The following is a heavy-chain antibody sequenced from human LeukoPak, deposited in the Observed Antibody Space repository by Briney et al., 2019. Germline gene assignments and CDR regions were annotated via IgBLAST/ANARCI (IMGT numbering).Heavy chain of an antibody. V-gene: IGHV1-18*01. CDR1: GYAFTSYG. CDR2: ISAYNGNT. J-gene: IGHJ5*02. CDR3: ARGSRGYPRHPHH. D-gene: IGHD5-18*01. Sequence: AAVKVSFKASGYAFTSYGISWVRPAPGQGSEWRGWISAYNGNTNYAQKLQGRVTITTDTSTSTAYMELRSLRSDDTAVYYCARGSRGYPRHPHHWGQGTLVTVSS.